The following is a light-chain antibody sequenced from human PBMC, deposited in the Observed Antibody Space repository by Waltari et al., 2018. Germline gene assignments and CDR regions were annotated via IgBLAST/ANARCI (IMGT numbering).Light chain of an antibody. CDR3: QQLSTYPWT. CDR1: QVINSF. V-gene: IGKV1-9*01. J-gene: IGKJ2*02. Sequence: DIQLTQSPSFLSASVGDRVTITCRASQVINSFLAWYQQKPGKAPKLLIYAASTLQSGVPSRFSGSGSGTEFTLTISSLQPEDFAAYSCQQLSTYPWTFGQGTRLEIK. CDR2: AAS.